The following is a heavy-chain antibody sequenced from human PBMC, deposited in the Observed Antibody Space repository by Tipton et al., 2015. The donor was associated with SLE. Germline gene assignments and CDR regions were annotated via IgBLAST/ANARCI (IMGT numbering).Heavy chain of an antibody. D-gene: IGHD6-6*01. CDR2: IYYSGST. CDR1: GGSISSGGYY. Sequence: LSLTCTVSGGSISSGGYYWSWIRQHPGRGLEWIGYIYYSGSTHYNPSLESRVTISVDTSKNQFSLKLSSVTAADTAVYYCAGYSSSYFDYWGQGTLVTVSS. J-gene: IGHJ4*02. CDR3: AGYSSSYFDY. V-gene: IGHV4-31*03.